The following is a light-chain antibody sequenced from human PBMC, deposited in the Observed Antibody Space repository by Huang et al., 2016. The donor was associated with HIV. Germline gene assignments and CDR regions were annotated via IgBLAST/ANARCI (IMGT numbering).Light chain of an antibody. J-gene: IGKJ2*02. CDR2: GAS. CDR1: QSVSSN. CDR3: QQYNNWPRT. Sequence: EIVMTQSPATLSVSPGERATLSCRASQSVSSNLAWYRHKPGQAPRLLIYGASPRATGIPATFSGSGSGTEFTLTISSLQSEDFAVYYCQQYNNWPRTFGQGTELEIK. V-gene: IGKV3-15*01.